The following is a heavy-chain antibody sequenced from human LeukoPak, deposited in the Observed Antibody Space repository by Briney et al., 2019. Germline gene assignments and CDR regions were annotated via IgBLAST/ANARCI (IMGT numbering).Heavy chain of an antibody. CDR2: ISGGGGST. J-gene: IGHJ4*02. D-gene: IGHD6-13*01. Sequence: GGSLRLSCAASGFTFSSYAMSWVRQAPGKGLEWVSAISGGGGSTYYADSVKGRFTISRDNSKNTLYLQMNSLRAEDTNVYYCAKDYAAAGSFDYWGQGTLVTVSS. CDR1: GFTFSSYA. CDR3: AKDYAAAGSFDY. V-gene: IGHV3-23*01.